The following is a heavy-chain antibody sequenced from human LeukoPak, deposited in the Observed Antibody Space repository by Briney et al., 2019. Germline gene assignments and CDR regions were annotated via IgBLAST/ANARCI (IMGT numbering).Heavy chain of an antibody. J-gene: IGHJ4*02. CDR2: ISWNRGSI. V-gene: IGHV3-9*01. CDR1: GFTFDNYA. CDR3: AKGLYGGSPRGGFDS. Sequence: PGGSLRLSCAASGFTFDNYAMPWVRQTPGKGLEWVSGISWNRGSISYADSVKGRFTISRDNAKNSLYLQMNSLRTEDTALYYCAKGLYGGSPRGGFDSWGQGTLVTVSS. D-gene: IGHD4-23*01.